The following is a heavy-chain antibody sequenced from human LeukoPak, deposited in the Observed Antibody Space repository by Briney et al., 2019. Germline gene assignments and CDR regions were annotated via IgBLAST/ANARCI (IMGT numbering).Heavy chain of an antibody. Sequence: PGGSLRLSCAASGFTFSNYDMHWVRQAPGKGLEWVAVISFDGSNKYYVDSVRGRFTISRDNSKNTLYLQMNSLRAEDTAVYYCARDIWEYDSSGYYAQYFDYWGQGTLVTVSS. V-gene: IGHV3-30*03. CDR1: GFTFSNYD. CDR2: ISFDGSNK. J-gene: IGHJ4*02. CDR3: ARDIWEYDSSGYYAQYFDY. D-gene: IGHD3-22*01.